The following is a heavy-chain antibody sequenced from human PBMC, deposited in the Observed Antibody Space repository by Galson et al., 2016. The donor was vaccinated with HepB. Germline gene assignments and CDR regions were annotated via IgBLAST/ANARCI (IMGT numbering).Heavy chain of an antibody. Sequence: SLRLSCAASGFTFSSYAMHWVRQAPGKGLEWVAVISYDGSHKYYAASVKGRFTISRDNSKNTLSLQMNSPRAEDTAVYYCAKNDILAGYSAFDYWGQGTLVTVSS. J-gene: IGHJ4*02. V-gene: IGHV3-30*18. CDR1: GFTFSSYA. D-gene: IGHD3-9*01. CDR2: ISYDGSHK. CDR3: AKNDILAGYSAFDY.